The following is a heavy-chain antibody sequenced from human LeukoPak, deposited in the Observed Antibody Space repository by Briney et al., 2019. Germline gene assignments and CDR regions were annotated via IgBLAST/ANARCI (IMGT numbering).Heavy chain of an antibody. J-gene: IGHJ3*02. CDR2: IESRGNGT. CDR1: GFTFSSYV. V-gene: IGHV3-23*05. Sequence: PGGSLRLSCAASGFTFSSYVMTWVRQAPGKGLEWVSTIESRGNGTYYTESVKGRFTISRDNSKNTLYLQMNSLRAEDTAVYYCAKVKGEVIGAFDIWGQGTMVTVSS. D-gene: IGHD3-16*01. CDR3: AKVKGEVIGAFDI.